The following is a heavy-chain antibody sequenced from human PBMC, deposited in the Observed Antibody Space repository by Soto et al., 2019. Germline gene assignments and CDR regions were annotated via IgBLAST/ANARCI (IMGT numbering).Heavy chain of an antibody. CDR2: ISYDGSNK. D-gene: IGHD6-6*01. CDR1: GFTFSSYG. CDR3: ARNSSVALPANGY. Sequence: GGSLRLSCAASGFTFSSYGMHWVRQAPGKGLEWVAVISYDGSNKYYADSVKGRFTISRDNSKNSLYLQMNSLRAEDTAVYYCARNSSVALPANGYWGQEILATASS. J-gene: IGHJ4*02. V-gene: IGHV3-30*03.